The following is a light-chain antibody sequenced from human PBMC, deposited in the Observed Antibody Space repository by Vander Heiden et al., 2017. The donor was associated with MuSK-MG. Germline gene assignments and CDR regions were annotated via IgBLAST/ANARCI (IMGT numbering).Light chain of an antibody. CDR2: DAS. Sequence: DIQMTQSPSSLSASVGDRVTITCQASQDINIYVNWFQQKPGKAPKVLIWDASNLQTGVPSRFSGSGSGTDLTFTITSLQPEDVATYYCQHYASLPWTFGQGTNVEI. J-gene: IGKJ1*01. CDR1: QDINIY. V-gene: IGKV1-33*01. CDR3: QHYASLPWT.